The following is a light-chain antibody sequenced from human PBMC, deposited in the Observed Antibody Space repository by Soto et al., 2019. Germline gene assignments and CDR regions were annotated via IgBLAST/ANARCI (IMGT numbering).Light chain of an antibody. CDR3: LLYYGGAQV. CDR2: STG. J-gene: IGLJ2*01. V-gene: IGLV7-43*01. Sequence: QAVVTQEPSLTVSPGGTVTLTCASGTGAVTSGFYPSWFQQKPGQAPRSLIYSTGNKHSWTPARFSGSLLGGKAALTLSGVQPEDEAEYYGLLYYGGAQVFGGGTKLTVL. CDR1: TGAVTSGFY.